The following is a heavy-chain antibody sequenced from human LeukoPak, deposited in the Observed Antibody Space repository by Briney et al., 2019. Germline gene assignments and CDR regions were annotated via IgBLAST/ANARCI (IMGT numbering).Heavy chain of an antibody. V-gene: IGHV4-61*02. CDR3: ARELGI. CDR2: IYTSGST. J-gene: IGHJ4*02. Sequence: SETLSLTCTVSGGAISSDTYYWSWIRQPAGKGLEWIGRIYTSGSTNYNPSLKSRVTISLDTSKNQFSLKLRSVTAADTAVYYCARELGIWGQGTLVTVPS. D-gene: IGHD3-16*01. CDR1: GGAISSDTYY.